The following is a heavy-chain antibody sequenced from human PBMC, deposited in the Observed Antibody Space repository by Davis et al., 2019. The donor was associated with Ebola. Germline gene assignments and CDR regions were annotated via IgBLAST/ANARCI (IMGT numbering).Heavy chain of an antibody. J-gene: IGHJ5*02. D-gene: IGHD3-22*01. V-gene: IGHV3-33*01. CDR2: IWYDGSNK. CDR3: ARGQLHYYDTHFDP. CDR1: GFTFSSYG. Sequence: GESLKISCAASGFTFSSYGMHWVRQAPGKGLEWVAVIWYDGSNKYYADSVKGRFTISRDNSKNTLYLQMNSLRAEDTALYYCARGQLHYYDTHFDPWGQGTLVTVSS.